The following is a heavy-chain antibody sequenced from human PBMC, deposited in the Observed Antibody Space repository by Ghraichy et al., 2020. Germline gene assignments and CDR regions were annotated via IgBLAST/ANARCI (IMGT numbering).Heavy chain of an antibody. J-gene: IGHJ4*02. CDR1: GYSITRGYY. V-gene: IGHV4-38-2*02. CDR3: ARDDSSGWYYY. CDR2: IYHTGNT. D-gene: IGHD6-19*01. Sequence: SETLSPTCAVSGYSITRGYYWGWIRQPPGKGLEWIGTIYHTGNTYYSPSLKSRVTISVDTSKNQFSLKVSSVTAADTAVYYCARDDSSGWYYYWGQGTLVTVSS.